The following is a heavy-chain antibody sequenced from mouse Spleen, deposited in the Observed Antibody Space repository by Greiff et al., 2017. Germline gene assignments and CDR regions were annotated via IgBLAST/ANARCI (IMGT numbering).Heavy chain of an antibody. D-gene: IGHD1-2*01. CDR1: GFNIKDTY. Sequence: EVMLVESGAELVKPGASVKLSCTASGFNIKDTYMHWVKQRPEQGLEWIGRIDPANGNTKYDPKFQGKATITADTSSNTAYLQLSSLTSEDTAVYYCARSYGYYRDYYAMDYWGQGTSVTVSS. CDR3: ARSYGYYRDYYAMDY. J-gene: IGHJ4*01. V-gene: IGHV14-3*02. CDR2: IDPANGNT.